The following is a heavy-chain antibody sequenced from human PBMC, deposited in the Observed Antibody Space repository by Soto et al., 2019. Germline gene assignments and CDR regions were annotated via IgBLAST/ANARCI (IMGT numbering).Heavy chain of an antibody. Sequence: GGSLRLSCAASGFTFSSYAMHWVRQAPGKGLEWVAVISYDGSNKYYADSVKGRFTISRDNSKNTLYLQMNSLRAEDTAVYYCARDIGGGFQLEPPPVYYYYGMDVWGQGTTVTVSS. CDR3: ARDIGGGFQLEPPPVYYYYGMDV. D-gene: IGHD1-1*01. CDR1: GFTFSSYA. J-gene: IGHJ6*02. CDR2: ISYDGSNK. V-gene: IGHV3-30-3*01.